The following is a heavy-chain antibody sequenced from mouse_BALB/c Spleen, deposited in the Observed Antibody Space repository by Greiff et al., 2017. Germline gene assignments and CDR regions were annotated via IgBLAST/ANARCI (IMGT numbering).Heavy chain of an antibody. CDR1: GFTFSSYA. Sequence: EVQGVESGGGLVKPGGSLKLSCAASGFTFSSYAMSWVRQTPEKRLEWVASISSGGSTYYPDSVKGRFTISRDNARNILYLQMSSLRSEDTAMYYCARGDYDYDRGAWFAYWGQGTLVTVSA. J-gene: IGHJ3*01. D-gene: IGHD2-4*01. CDR3: ARGDYDYDRGAWFAY. CDR2: ISSGGST. V-gene: IGHV5-6-5*01.